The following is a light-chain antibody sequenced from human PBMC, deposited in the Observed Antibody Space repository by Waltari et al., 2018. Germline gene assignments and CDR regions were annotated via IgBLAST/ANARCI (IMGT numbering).Light chain of an antibody. Sequence: DAVLTQSPLSLTVTLGQPASIPCRASQSLVFSYGNTYLNWFHQRPGQPPRRLIYKVSNRDSGVPDRFSGSVSGPDFTLKISRVEAEDVGGVYYCMQGTHWPYTFGQGTKLDIK. CDR2: KVS. J-gene: IGKJ2*01. V-gene: IGKV2-30*01. CDR3: MQGTHWPYT. CDR1: QSLVFSYGNTY.